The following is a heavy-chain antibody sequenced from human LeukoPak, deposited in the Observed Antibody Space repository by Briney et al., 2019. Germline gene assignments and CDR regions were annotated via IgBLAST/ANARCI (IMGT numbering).Heavy chain of an antibody. Sequence: PGGSLRLSCAASGFTFSSYAMNWVRQAPGKGLEWVSSISSSSSYIYYADSVKGRFTISRDNAKNSLYLQMNSLRAEDTAVYYCARGQQLDEGWFDPWGQGTLVAVSS. V-gene: IGHV3-21*01. CDR1: GFTFSSYA. D-gene: IGHD6-13*01. J-gene: IGHJ5*02. CDR2: ISSSSSYI. CDR3: ARGQQLDEGWFDP.